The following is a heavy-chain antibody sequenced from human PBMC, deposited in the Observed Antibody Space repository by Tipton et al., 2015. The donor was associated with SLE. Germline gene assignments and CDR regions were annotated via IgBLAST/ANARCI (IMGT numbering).Heavy chain of an antibody. CDR1: GGSFXXYY. Sequence: TLSLTCAVYGGSFXXYYXXWXXXXXXXXXEXXXXXNQSGSTNYNPSRKIRVTISVDTSRNQFTLKLSSVTAADTAVYFCARGTGIERNYFCQYYXXVXGXGTXXXV. V-gene: IGHV4-34*01. J-gene: IGHJ6*03. D-gene: IGHD1-7*01. CDR2: XNQSGST. CDR3: ARGTGIERNYFCQYYXXV.